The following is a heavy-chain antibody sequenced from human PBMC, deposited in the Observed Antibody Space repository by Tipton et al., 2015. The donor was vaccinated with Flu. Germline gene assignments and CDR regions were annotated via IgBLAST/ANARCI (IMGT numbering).Heavy chain of an antibody. V-gene: IGHV4-59*01. CDR3: ARSPMVRGVPSGYYYYYYGMDA. CDR2: IYYSGST. D-gene: IGHD3-10*01. Sequence: GLVKPSETLSLTCTVSGGSISSYYWSWIRQPPGKGLEWIGYIYYSGSTNYNPSLKSRVTISVDTSKNQFSLKLSSVTAADTAVYYCARSPMVRGVPSGYYYYYYGMDAWGQGTTVTVSS. CDR1: GGSISSYY. J-gene: IGHJ6*02.